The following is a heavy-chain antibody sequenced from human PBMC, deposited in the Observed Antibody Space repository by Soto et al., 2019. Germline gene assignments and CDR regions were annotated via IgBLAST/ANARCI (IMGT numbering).Heavy chain of an antibody. CDR2: ISHDGSNK. CDR1: GITLSSYG. V-gene: IGHV3-30*03. Sequence: QVQLVESGGGVVQPGRSLRLSCVGSGITLSSYGMHWVRQAPGKGLEWVALISHDGSNKYYADSVTGRFTISRDNSRNTLYLQMNCLRAEDTALYYCARDPFPKSRSYPGYWGQGTLVTVSS. D-gene: IGHD2-2*03. J-gene: IGHJ4*02. CDR3: ARDPFPKSRSYPGY.